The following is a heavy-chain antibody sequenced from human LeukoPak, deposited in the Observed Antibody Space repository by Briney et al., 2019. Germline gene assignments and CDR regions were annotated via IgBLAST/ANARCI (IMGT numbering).Heavy chain of an antibody. CDR2: IYYSGST. V-gene: IGHV4-59*01. D-gene: IGHD3-22*01. CDR1: GGSISSYY. CDR3: ARDRVRDYYDSSGPKDAFDI. Sequence: SETLSLTCTVSGGSISSYYWSRIRQPPGKGLEWIGYIYYSGSTNYNPSLKSRVTISVDTSKNQFSLKLSSVTAADTAVYYCARDRVRDYYDSSGPKDAFDIWGQGTMVTVSS. J-gene: IGHJ3*02.